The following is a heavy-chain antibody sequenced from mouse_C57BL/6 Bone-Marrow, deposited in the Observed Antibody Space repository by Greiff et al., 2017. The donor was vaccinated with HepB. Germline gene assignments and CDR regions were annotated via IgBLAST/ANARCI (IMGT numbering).Heavy chain of an antibody. CDR3: TAPYGNFSWFAY. CDR2: IRLKSDNYAT. D-gene: IGHD2-1*01. Sequence: EVMLVESGGGLVQPAGSMKLSCVASGFTFSNYWMNWVRQSPEKGLEWVAQIRLKSDNYATHYAESVKGRFTISRDDSKSSVYLQMNNLRAEDTGIYYCTAPYGNFSWFAYWGQGTLVTVSA. J-gene: IGHJ3*01. CDR1: GFTFSNYW. V-gene: IGHV6-3*01.